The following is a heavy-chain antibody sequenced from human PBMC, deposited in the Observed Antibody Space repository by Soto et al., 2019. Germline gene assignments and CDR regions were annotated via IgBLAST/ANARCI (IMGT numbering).Heavy chain of an antibody. V-gene: IGHV1-69*13. CDR3: ARDFREDTAMAAGSYYYYGMDV. J-gene: IGHJ6*02. D-gene: IGHD5-18*01. CDR1: GGTFSSYA. CDR2: IIPIFGTA. Sequence: GASVKVSCKASGGTFSSYAISWVRQAPGQGLEWMGGIIPIFGTANYAQKFQGRVTITADESTSTAYMELSSLRSEDTAVYYCARDFREDTAMAAGSYYYYGMDVWGQGTTVTVSS.